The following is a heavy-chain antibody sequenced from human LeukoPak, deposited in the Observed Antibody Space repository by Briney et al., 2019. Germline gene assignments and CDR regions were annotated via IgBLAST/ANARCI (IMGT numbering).Heavy chain of an antibody. Sequence: SVKVSCKASGGTFSSYAISWVRQAPGQGLEWMGGIIPIFGTANYAQKFQGRVTITADESTSTAYMELSSLRSEGTAVYYCARVDYLTMVRGGYYYMDVWGKGTTVTVSS. CDR1: GGTFSSYA. D-gene: IGHD3-10*01. J-gene: IGHJ6*03. CDR2: IIPIFGTA. V-gene: IGHV1-69*13. CDR3: ARVDYLTMVRGGYYYMDV.